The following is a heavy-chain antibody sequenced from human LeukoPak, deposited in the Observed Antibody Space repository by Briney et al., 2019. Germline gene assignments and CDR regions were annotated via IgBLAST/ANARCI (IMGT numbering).Heavy chain of an antibody. D-gene: IGHD1-26*01. CDR1: GFTFSIYD. V-gene: IGHV3-13*01. J-gene: IGHJ2*01. Sequence: GGSLRLSCAASGFTFSIYDMHWVRQATGKGLEWVSAIGTVGDTYYPGSVKGRFTISRENAKNSLYLQMNSRRDGDTAVYYCARETLDIGGDYGWYFDLWGRGTLVTVSS. CDR3: ARETLDIGGDYGWYFDL. CDR2: IGTVGDT.